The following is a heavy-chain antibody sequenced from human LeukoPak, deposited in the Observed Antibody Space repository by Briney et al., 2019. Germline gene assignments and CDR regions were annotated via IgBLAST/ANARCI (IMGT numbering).Heavy chain of an antibody. CDR2: ISGSGGST. Sequence: TSETLSLTCAVYGGSFSGYYWSWIRQPPGKGLEWVSAISGSGGSTYYADSVKGRFTISRDNSKNTLYLQMHSLRAEDTAVYYCAKESLRVVPSATFDYWGQGTLVTVSS. CDR1: GGSFSGYY. CDR3: AKESLRVVPSATFDY. D-gene: IGHD2-2*01. J-gene: IGHJ4*02. V-gene: IGHV3-23*01.